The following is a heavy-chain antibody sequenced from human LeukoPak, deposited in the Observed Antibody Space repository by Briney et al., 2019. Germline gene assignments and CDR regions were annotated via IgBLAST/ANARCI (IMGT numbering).Heavy chain of an antibody. CDR1: GENFSTYH. J-gene: IGHJ4*02. CDR2: IHSSGST. CDR3: ARHFREGSPNFDY. V-gene: IGHV4-59*08. Sequence: PSETLSLTCAVYGENFSTYHYSWIRQSPGKGLEWIGYIHSSGSTKFNPSLKSRVIISLDTSKNQFSLKLSSVTAADTAVYYCARHFREGSPNFDYWGQGTLVIVSS.